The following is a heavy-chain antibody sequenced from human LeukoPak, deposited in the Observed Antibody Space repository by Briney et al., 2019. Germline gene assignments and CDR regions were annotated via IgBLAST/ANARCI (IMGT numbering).Heavy chain of an antibody. D-gene: IGHD3-22*01. V-gene: IGHV1-46*01. CDR2: INPSGSST. CDR3: ARGTYYYDSSGLGGYYYYMDV. Sequence: ASVKVSCKASGYSFTSHYMHWVRQAPGQGLEWMGLINPSGSSTLYAQKFQGRVTMTRDMSTTTDYMELSRLRSDDTAVYYCARGTYYYDSSGLGGYYYYMDVWGKGTTVTISS. J-gene: IGHJ6*03. CDR1: GYSFTSHY.